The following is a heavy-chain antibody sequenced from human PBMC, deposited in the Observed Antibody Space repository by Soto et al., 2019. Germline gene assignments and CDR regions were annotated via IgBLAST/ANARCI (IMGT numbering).Heavy chain of an antibody. D-gene: IGHD2-21*02. J-gene: IGHJ5*02. CDR1: GGSISGHY. CDR3: ARSSCGGDCRGFEP. V-gene: IGHV4-59*11. CDR2: IYYNGNT. Sequence: SETLSLTCSVSGGSISGHYWTWIRQPPGKGLEWIGQIYYNGNTNYNPSLKSRVTISLDMSKNQLSLKLISVTAADTAVYSCARSSCGGDCRGFEPWGQGILVTVSS.